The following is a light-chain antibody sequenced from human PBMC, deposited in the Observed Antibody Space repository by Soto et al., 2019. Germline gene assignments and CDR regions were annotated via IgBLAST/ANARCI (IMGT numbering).Light chain of an antibody. V-gene: IGKV1-5*03. CDR3: QQYNSYKT. J-gene: IGKJ1*01. Sequence: DIQMTQSPSTLSASVGDRVTITCRASQDINYWLAWYQQKPGKAPRLLIQKASTLESGVPSRFTGSRSGTEFTITISSLQPDDFATYYCQQYNSYKTFGQGTKVEI. CDR1: QDINYW. CDR2: KAS.